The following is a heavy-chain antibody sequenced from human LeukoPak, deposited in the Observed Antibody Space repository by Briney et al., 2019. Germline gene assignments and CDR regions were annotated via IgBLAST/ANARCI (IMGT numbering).Heavy chain of an antibody. CDR3: ASSPRIAVAGTGYYYYYMDV. Sequence: GASVKVSCKASGYTFTGYYMHWVRQAPGQGLEWMGWINPNSGGTNYAQKFQGRVTMTRDTSISTAYMELSRLRSDDTAVYYCASSPRIAVAGTGYYYYYMDVWGKGTTVTVSS. CDR1: GYTFTGYY. J-gene: IGHJ6*03. V-gene: IGHV1-2*02. D-gene: IGHD6-19*01. CDR2: INPNSGGT.